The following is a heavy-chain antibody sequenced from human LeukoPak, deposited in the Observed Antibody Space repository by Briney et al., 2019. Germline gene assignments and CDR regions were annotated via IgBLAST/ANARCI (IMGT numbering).Heavy chain of an antibody. V-gene: IGHV1-3*01. CDR3: ASPAEGSYYSPLDY. J-gene: IGHJ4*02. Sequence: GASVKVSCKASGYTFTSYAVHWVRQAPGQRLEWMGWINAGNGNTKYSQKFQGRVTITRDTSASTAYMELSSLRSEDTAVYYCASPAEGSYYSPLDYWGQGTLVTVSS. CDR1: GYTFTSYA. D-gene: IGHD1-26*01. CDR2: INAGNGNT.